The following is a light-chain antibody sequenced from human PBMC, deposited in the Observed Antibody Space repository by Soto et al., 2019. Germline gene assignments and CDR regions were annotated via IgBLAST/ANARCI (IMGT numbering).Light chain of an antibody. CDR2: GAS. Sequence: EIVMTQSPATLAVSPGERATLSCRASQSVSSQLAWYQKNPGQAPRLLXYGASTRATGIPARFSGSGSGTELTLTISSLQSEDFAVYYCQQYNTWPPITFGQGTRLEI. J-gene: IGKJ5*01. V-gene: IGKV3-15*01. CDR3: QQYNTWPPIT. CDR1: QSVSSQ.